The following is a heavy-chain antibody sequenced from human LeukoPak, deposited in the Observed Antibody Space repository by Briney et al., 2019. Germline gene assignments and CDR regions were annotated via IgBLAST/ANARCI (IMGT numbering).Heavy chain of an antibody. CDR1: GFTFSSYA. D-gene: IGHD2-2*01. CDR2: ISGSGGST. Sequence: QPGGSLRLSCAASGFTFSSYAMSWVRQAPGKGLEWVSAISGSGGSTYYADSVKGRFTISRDNSKNTLYLQMNSLRAEDTAVYYCAKDEYLVVPDYYYMDVWGKGTTATVSS. CDR3: AKDEYLVVPDYYYMDV. V-gene: IGHV3-23*01. J-gene: IGHJ6*03.